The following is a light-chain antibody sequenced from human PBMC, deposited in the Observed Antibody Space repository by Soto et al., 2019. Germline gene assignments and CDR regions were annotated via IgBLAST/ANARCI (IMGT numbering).Light chain of an antibody. V-gene: IGLV2-14*03. CDR1: SSDVGAFNY. Sequence: SSVPQPSSVSGSPGQSISISCLGTSSDVGAFNYVSWYQHHPGKAPQLIIYDVTSRPSGVSNRFSASKSGNTASLTISGLQAEDEADYYCSSYTTRNTEVFGTGTKVTVL. J-gene: IGLJ1*01. CDR2: DVT. CDR3: SSYTTRNTEV.